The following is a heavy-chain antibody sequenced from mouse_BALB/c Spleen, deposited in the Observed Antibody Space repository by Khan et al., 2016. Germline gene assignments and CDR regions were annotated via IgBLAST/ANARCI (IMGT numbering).Heavy chain of an antibody. CDR2: ISNGGGST. Sequence: EVELVESGGGLVQPGGSLKLSCATSGFTFSDYYMYWVRQTPEKRLEWVAYISNGGGSTYYLDTVKDRFTISRDNAKNTLYLQMSRLKSEDTALYYCARAYYDDAMDYWGQGTSVAGSS. CDR1: GFTFSDYY. J-gene: IGHJ4*01. CDR3: ARAYYDDAMDY. D-gene: IGHD2-10*01. V-gene: IGHV5-12*02.